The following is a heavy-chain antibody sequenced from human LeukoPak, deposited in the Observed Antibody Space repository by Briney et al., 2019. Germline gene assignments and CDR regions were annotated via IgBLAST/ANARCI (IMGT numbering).Heavy chain of an antibody. CDR3: ARLGNSGYDVDY. D-gene: IGHD5-12*01. CDR2: ISYDGSNK. Sequence: GGSLRLSCAASGFTFSSYGMHWVRQAPGKGLEGVAVISYDGSNKDYADSVKGRFTISRDNSKNTLYLQMNSLRAEDTAVYYCARLGNSGYDVDYWGQGTLVTVSS. J-gene: IGHJ4*02. CDR1: GFTFSSYG. V-gene: IGHV3-30*03.